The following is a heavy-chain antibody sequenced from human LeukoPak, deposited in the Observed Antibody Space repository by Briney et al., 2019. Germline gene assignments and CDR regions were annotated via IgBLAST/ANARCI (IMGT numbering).Heavy chain of an antibody. CDR2: INPNSGGT. CDR1: GYTFTSYY. D-gene: IGHD1-26*01. V-gene: IGHV1-2*02. CDR3: ARGAGSWYYFDY. J-gene: IGHJ4*02. Sequence: ASVKVSCKASGYTFTSYYMHWVRQAPGQGLEWMGWINPNSGGTNYAQKFQGRVTMTRDTSISTAYMELSRLRSDGTAVYYCARGAGSWYYFDYWGQGTLVTVSS.